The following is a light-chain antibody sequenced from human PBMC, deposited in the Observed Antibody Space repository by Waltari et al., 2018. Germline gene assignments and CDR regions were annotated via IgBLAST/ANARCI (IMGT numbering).Light chain of an antibody. Sequence: DIQVTQSPSSLSASVGDSVTITCRASQRITRFLNWYQVRPGRAPRLLIYAASILHDGVPSRFSGSGSGTDFTLSISSLQLEDFGTYYCQQTYSSPPTFGQGTKLDFK. CDR1: QRITRF. J-gene: IGKJ2*01. CDR2: AAS. V-gene: IGKV1-39*01. CDR3: QQTYSSPPT.